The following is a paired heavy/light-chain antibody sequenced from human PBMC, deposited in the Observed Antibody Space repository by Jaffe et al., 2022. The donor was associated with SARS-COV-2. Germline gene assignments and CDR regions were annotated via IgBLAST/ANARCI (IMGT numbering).Light chain of an antibody. V-gene: IGKV3-15*01. Sequence: EIVMTQSSGTLSMSPGERATLSCRASQSIRTRLAWYQQKPGQAPRLLIYDASTRASGLPARFSGSGSGTEFSLTISSLQSEDFAIYYCQQYNEWPITFGQGTRLE. CDR3: QQYNEWPIT. CDR1: QSIRTR. CDR2: DAS. J-gene: IGKJ5*01.
Heavy chain of an antibody. J-gene: IGHJ6*03. CDR2: ILSSTGNI. Sequence: EVQLVESGGALVQPGGSLRLSCAASGFKFSAYSMAWVRQAPGKGLEWVSHILSSTGNIFYADSVKGRFTISRDNAKNSLYLQMNSLRVEDTAVYYCARDFGSGTVYNDYYYMDVWGKGTTVTVSS. V-gene: IGHV3-48*01. D-gene: IGHD3-10*01. CDR1: GFKFSAYS. CDR3: ARDFGSGTVYNDYYYMDV.